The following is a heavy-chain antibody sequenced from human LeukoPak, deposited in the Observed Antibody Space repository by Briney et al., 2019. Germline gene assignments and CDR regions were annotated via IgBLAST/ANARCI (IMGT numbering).Heavy chain of an antibody. J-gene: IGHJ4*02. CDR1: GLTFSSYE. Sequence: GGSLRLSCAASGLTFSSYEMNWVRQAPGKGLEWVSYISSSGSTIYYADSVKGRFTISRDNAENSLYLQMNSLRAEDTAVCYCARSLDILTGYYLFDYWGQGTLVTVSS. D-gene: IGHD3-9*01. CDR3: ARSLDILTGYYLFDY. V-gene: IGHV3-48*03. CDR2: ISSSGSTI.